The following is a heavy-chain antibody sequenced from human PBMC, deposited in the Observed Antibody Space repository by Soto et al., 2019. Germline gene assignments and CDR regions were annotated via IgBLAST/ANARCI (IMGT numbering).Heavy chain of an antibody. D-gene: IGHD4-17*01. CDR3: ARDRALDNDYGDYGYYYMDV. CDR1: GFTFSDYY. Sequence: QVQLVESGGGLVKPAGSLRLSCAASGFTFSDYYMSWIRQAPGKGLEWVSYISSSGSTIYYADSVKGRFTISRDNAKNSLYLQMNSLRAEDTAVYYCARDRALDNDYGDYGYYYMDVWGKGTTVTVSS. J-gene: IGHJ6*03. V-gene: IGHV3-11*01. CDR2: ISSSGSTI.